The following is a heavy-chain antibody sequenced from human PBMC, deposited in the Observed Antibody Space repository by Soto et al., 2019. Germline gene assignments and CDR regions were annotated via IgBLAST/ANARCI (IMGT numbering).Heavy chain of an antibody. CDR1: GLTFSDSY. CDR3: ARVRFGEWGYAMDV. V-gene: IGHV3-11*01. Sequence: QVQLVESGGGLVKPGGSLRLSCAASGLTFSDSYLNWIRHAPGKGLEWLAYISSSGSSIFYAGSVKGRFTISRDNAKNSLYLHMSSLRAEDTAMYYCARVRFGEWGYAMDVCGQGTTVTVSS. J-gene: IGHJ6*02. CDR2: ISSSGSSI. D-gene: IGHD3-10*01.